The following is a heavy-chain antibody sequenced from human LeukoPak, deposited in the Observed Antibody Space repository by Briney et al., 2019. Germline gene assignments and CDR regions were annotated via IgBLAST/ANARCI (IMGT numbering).Heavy chain of an antibody. V-gene: IGHV1-18*01. CDR1: GYTFTSYG. Sequence: GASVKVSCKASGYTFTSYGISWVRQAPGQGLEWMGWISAYNGSTNYAQKLQGRVTMTTDTSTSTAYIELRSLRSDDTAVYYCARDPGQVYYGMDVWGQGTTVTVSS. CDR3: ARDPGQVYYGMDV. D-gene: IGHD1-14*01. J-gene: IGHJ6*02. CDR2: ISAYNGST.